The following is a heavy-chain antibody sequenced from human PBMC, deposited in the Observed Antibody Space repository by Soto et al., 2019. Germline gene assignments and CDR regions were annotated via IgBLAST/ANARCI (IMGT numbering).Heavy chain of an antibody. CDR2: INADNGDT. J-gene: IGHJ4*02. V-gene: IGHV1-3*01. D-gene: IGHD4-4*01. CDR1: GYTFTSYA. Sequence: GASVKVSCKTSGYTFTSYAVHWVRQAPGQRLEWMGWINADNGDTKYSQKFSGRVTITRDTSANTAFMELSSLRSEDTAMYYCARELHGLYYFDVRGEVTLVPVS. CDR3: ARELHGLYYFDV.